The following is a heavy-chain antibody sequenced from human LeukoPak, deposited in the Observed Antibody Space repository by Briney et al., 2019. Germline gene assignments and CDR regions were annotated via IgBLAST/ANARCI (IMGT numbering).Heavy chain of an antibody. V-gene: IGHV3-23*01. CDR1: GVTFSSYA. D-gene: IGHD6-19*01. Sequence: GGTLRLSCAVSGVTFSSYAMSWVRQAPGKGLEWVSAITVSGGSTYDADSVKGRFSISRANSKNTLYPQMNSLRTKDTAVYYCAKVESSGWSRHFDYWGQGTLVTVSP. CDR2: ITVSGGST. CDR3: AKVESSGWSRHFDY. J-gene: IGHJ4*02.